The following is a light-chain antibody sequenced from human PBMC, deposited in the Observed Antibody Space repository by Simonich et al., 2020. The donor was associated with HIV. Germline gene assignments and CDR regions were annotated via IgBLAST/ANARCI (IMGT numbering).Light chain of an antibody. CDR2: EGS. J-gene: IGLJ2*01. CDR3: CSYAGSNIYMV. V-gene: IGLV2-23*01. CDR1: SSDVGNYNL. Sequence: QSALTQPASVSGSPGQSITISCTGTSSDVGNYNLVSWYQPNPGKAPKLMIYEGSKPPSGVSNSFSGSKSANTASLTSSGLQAEDEADYYCCSYAGSNIYMVFGGGTKLTVL.